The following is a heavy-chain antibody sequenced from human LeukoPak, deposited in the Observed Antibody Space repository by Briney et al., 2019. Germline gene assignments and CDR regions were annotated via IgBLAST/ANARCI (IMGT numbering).Heavy chain of an antibody. CDR1: GFTFSSYE. V-gene: IGHV3-48*03. CDR2: ISRSDGTI. J-gene: IGHJ4*02. CDR3: ARSLAFDY. Sequence: GGSLRLSCSASGFTFSSYEMNWVRQAPGKGLEWFSYISRSDGTIYYADSVKGRFTISRDNAKNSLFLQMNSLRAEDTAVYYCARSLAFDYWGQGTRVTVSS.